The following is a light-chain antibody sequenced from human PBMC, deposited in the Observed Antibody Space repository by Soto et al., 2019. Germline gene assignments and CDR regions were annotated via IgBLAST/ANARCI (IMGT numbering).Light chain of an antibody. CDR1: SSHVGGYSY. Sequence: QRSLAQPASVSGSPGQSIPISCTGTSSHVGGYSYVSWYQQHPGKAPKLMIYEVSNRPSGVSNRFSGSKSGNTASLTISGLQAEDEADYYCRSYASSSTGVFGTGTKVTVL. V-gene: IGLV2-14*01. J-gene: IGLJ1*01. CDR3: RSYASSSTGV. CDR2: EVS.